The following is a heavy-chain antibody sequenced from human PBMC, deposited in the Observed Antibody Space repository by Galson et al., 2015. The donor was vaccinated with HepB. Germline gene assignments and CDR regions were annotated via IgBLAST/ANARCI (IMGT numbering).Heavy chain of an antibody. D-gene: IGHD4-23*01. V-gene: IGHV1-69*13. J-gene: IGHJ4*02. CDR1: GGTFSSYA. Sequence: SVKVSCKASGGTFSSYAISWVRQAPGQGLEWMGGIIPIFGTANYAQKFQGRVTITADESTSTAYMELSSLRSEDTAVCYCASQAAATVVTPEPFDYWGQGTLVTVSS. CDR3: ASQAAATVVTPEPFDY. CDR2: IIPIFGTA.